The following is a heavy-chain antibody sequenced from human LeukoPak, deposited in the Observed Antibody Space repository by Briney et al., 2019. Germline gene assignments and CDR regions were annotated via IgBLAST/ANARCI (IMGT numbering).Heavy chain of an antibody. Sequence: PGGSLRLSCAASGFTFSSYWMSWVRQAPGKGLEWVANIKQDGSEKYYVDSVKGRFTISRDNAKNSLYLQMNSPRAEDTAVYYCARDRGSGWYGGGWFDPWGQGTLVTVSS. CDR1: GFTFSSYW. D-gene: IGHD6-19*01. V-gene: IGHV3-7*01. CDR3: ARDRGSGWYGGGWFDP. J-gene: IGHJ5*02. CDR2: IKQDGSEK.